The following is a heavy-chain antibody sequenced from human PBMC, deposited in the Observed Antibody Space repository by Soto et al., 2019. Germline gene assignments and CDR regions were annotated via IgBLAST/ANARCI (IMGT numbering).Heavy chain of an antibody. CDR3: AKQQMGVIRALDY. J-gene: IGHJ4*02. D-gene: IGHD1-26*01. CDR1: GFTFSNYA. Sequence: GGSLRLSCAASGFTFSNYAMSWIRQAPGKGLEWVSTIRETGNTYYADSVRGRFATSRDNSENTLYLQMSSLRAEDTAVYYCAKQQMGVIRALDYWGQGTLVTVSP. CDR2: IRETGNT. V-gene: IGHV3-23*01.